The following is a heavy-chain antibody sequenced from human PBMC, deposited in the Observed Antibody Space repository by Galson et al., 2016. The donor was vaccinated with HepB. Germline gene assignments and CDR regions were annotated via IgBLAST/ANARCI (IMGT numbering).Heavy chain of an antibody. V-gene: IGHV6-1*01. CDR3: ARSYLLGRGFGW. J-gene: IGHJ4*02. CDR2: TFYRSNWQN. D-gene: IGHD7-27*01. CDR1: GDSVSSNSAG. Sequence: CAISGDSVSSNSAGWNWIRQSPSRGLEWLGRTFYRSNWQNDYAESVKSRISINPDTSKNQFSLQLNSLTPEYTAVYYCARSYLLGRGFGWWGQGTLVTVSS.